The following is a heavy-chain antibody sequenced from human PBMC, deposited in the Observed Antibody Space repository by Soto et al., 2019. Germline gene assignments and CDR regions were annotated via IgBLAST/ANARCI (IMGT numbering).Heavy chain of an antibody. CDR3: ASNQKGPYTGMDV. Sequence: QVQLVQSGAEVKKPGASVKVSCKASGYIFTNYDMHWVRQAPGQRLEWMGRIIGGNGDTKYSQKFQDRVTFTRDTSASTAHMDLSSLTSEDTAVYYCASNQKGPYTGMDVWGQGTTVTVSS. CDR1: GYIFTNYD. J-gene: IGHJ6*02. CDR2: IIGGNGDT. V-gene: IGHV1-3*01. D-gene: IGHD5-18*01.